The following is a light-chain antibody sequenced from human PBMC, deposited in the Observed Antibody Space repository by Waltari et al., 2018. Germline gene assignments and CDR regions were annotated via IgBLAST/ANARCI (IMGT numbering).Light chain of an antibody. CDR2: KAS. Sequence: DIQMTQSPSTLSASVGDRVTITCRASQSISSWLAWYQQKPGKAPKPLIYKASSLESGVPSRFSGSGSGTEFTLTISSLQPDDFATYYCQQYNSWELTFGGGTKVEIK. V-gene: IGKV1-5*03. CDR1: QSISSW. CDR3: QQYNSWELT. J-gene: IGKJ4*01.